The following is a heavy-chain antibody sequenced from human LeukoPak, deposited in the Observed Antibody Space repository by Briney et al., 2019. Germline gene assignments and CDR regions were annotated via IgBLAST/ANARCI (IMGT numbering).Heavy chain of an antibody. Sequence: PGGSLRLSCEAAGFILRNYWMGWARQAPGKGLEWVANIKQDGSEKYYVDSVKGRFTISRDNAKNSLYLQMKSLRAEAKAVYYCARDGSYYYDSSGYSGDAFDIWGQGTMVTVSS. V-gene: IGHV3-7*01. D-gene: IGHD3-22*01. J-gene: IGHJ3*02. CDR1: GFILRNYW. CDR2: IKQDGSEK. CDR3: ARDGSYYYDSSGYSGDAFDI.